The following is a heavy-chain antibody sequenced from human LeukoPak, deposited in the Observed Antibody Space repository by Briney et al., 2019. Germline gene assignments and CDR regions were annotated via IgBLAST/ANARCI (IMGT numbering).Heavy chain of an antibody. CDR3: ARVGIAAFRPVVWDQNYYYYYMDV. J-gene: IGHJ6*03. CDR1: GFTFSSYE. CDR2: ISSSGSTI. Sequence: GGSLRLSCAASGFTFSSYEMNWIRQAPGKGLEWVSYISSSGSTIYYADSVKGRFTISRDNAKNSLYLQMNSLRAEDTAVYYCARVGIAAFRPVVWDQNYYYYYMDVWGKGTTVTISS. V-gene: IGHV3-48*03. D-gene: IGHD6-13*01.